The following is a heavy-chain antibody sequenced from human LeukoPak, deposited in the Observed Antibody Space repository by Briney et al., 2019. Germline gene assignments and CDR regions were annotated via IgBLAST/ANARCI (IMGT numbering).Heavy chain of an antibody. CDR3: VRSPNYYILTGYYTDYFDS. J-gene: IGHJ4*02. V-gene: IGHV3-30*09. Sequence: GGSLRLSCAASGFTFSTYAMHWVRQAPGKGLEWVAGMSYDGSKKYYTDSVKGRFAISRDNSENTGYMQMNTLRADDTAVYYCVRSPNYYILTGYYTDYFDSWGQGTLVIVSS. CDR2: MSYDGSKK. CDR1: GFTFSTYA. D-gene: IGHD3-9*01.